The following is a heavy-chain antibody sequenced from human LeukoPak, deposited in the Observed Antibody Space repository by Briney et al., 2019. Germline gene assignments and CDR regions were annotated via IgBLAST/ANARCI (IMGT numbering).Heavy chain of an antibody. CDR1: GYTFTGYY. Sequence: SVKVSCKASGYTFTGYYMHWVRQAPGQGLEWMGGIIPIFGTANYAQKFQGRVTITADESTSTAYMELSSLRSEDTAVYHCARNDYGDYYTNFDYWGQGTLVTVSS. CDR2: IIPIFGTA. D-gene: IGHD4-17*01. J-gene: IGHJ4*02. CDR3: ARNDYGDYYTNFDY. V-gene: IGHV1-69*13.